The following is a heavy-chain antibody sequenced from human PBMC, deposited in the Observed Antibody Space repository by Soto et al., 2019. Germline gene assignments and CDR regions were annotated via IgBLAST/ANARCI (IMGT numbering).Heavy chain of an antibody. Sequence: PGGSLRLSCAASGFTFSNFDMSGVRQAPGKGLEWVSGVSSSGSSTYYADSVKGRFSISRDNSKNTLYLQMNSLRAEDTAVYYCAKGRLYGDYVSCWGQGTLVTGSS. CDR1: GFTFSNFD. CDR3: AKGRLYGDYVSC. J-gene: IGHJ4*02. CDR2: VSSSGSST. V-gene: IGHV3-23*01. D-gene: IGHD4-17*01.